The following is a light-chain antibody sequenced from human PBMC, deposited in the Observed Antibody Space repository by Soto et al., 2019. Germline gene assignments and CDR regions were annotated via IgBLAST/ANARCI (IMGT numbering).Light chain of an antibody. CDR2: EVS. CDR3: SSYADTKNVV. CDR1: SSDVGGHNY. Sequence: QSALTQTPSASGSPGQSVTISCTGTSSDVGGHNYVSWYQQHPGKAPKFMIYEVSKRPSGVPDRFSGSKSGNTASLTVSGLQAEDEADYYCSSYADTKNVVFGGGTKLTVL. V-gene: IGLV2-8*01. J-gene: IGLJ2*01.